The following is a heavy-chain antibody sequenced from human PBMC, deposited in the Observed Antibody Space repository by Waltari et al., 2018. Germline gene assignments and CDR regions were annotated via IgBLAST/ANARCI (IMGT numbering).Heavy chain of an antibody. CDR1: GSTLGDYA. CDR2: IRSKAYGGTT. Sequence: EVQLVESGGGLVQPGRSLRLACTPSGSTLGDYAMSWVRQAPGKGLEWGGLIRSKAYGGTTEYAASVKGRFTISRDDSKSIAYLQMNSLKTEDTAVYYCTRGTGLGGSSTSCYACHNYYYYYMDVWGKGTTVTVSS. V-gene: IGHV3-49*04. D-gene: IGHD2-2*01. CDR3: TRGTGLGGSSTSCYACHNYYYYYMDV. J-gene: IGHJ6*03.